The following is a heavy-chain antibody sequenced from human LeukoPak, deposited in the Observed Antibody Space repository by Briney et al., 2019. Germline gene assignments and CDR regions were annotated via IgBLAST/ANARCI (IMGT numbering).Heavy chain of an antibody. Sequence: GASVKVSCKASGYTFTTYSISWVRQAPGQGLEWMGWIRAYSYTTDYAQKFQGRVTMTTDTSTSTAYMELRSLSFDGTAVYYCARAFDFWPLDNWGQGTLVTVSS. CDR3: ARAFDFWPLDN. CDR1: GYTFTTYS. J-gene: IGHJ4*02. V-gene: IGHV1-18*01. CDR2: IRAYSYTT. D-gene: IGHD3-3*01.